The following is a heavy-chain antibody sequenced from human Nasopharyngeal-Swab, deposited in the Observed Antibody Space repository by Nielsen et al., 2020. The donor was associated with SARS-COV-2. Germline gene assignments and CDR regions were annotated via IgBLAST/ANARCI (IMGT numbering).Heavy chain of an antibody. CDR2: MNPNSGNT. CDR3: ARDHYSNYGLGWFDP. CDR1: GYTFTSYD. D-gene: IGHD4-11*01. V-gene: IGHV1-8*01. Sequence: ASVKVSCKASGYTFTSYDINWVRQATGQGLEWMGWMNPNSGNTGYAQKFQGRVTMTRDTSTSTVYMELSSLRSEDTAVYYCARDHYSNYGLGWFDPWGQGTLVTVSS. J-gene: IGHJ5*02.